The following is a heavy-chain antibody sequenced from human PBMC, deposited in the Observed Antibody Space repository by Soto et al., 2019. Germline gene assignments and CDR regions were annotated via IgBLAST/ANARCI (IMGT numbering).Heavy chain of an antibody. Sequence: QVQLVESGGGVVQPGRSLRLSCAASGFTLSDYGMHWVRQAPGKGLEWVAIISHDGSAKYWADSEKGRFTISRDNSKNPVYLQMTSLRAEDTAVYYCAKDRRGGDYHSVYDFWGQGTLVTVSS. CDR3: AKDRRGGDYHSVYDF. CDR1: GFTLSDYG. J-gene: IGHJ4*02. D-gene: IGHD4-17*01. CDR2: ISHDGSAK. V-gene: IGHV3-30*18.